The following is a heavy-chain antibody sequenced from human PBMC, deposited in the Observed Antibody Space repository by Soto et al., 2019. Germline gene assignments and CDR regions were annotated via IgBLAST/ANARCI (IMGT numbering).Heavy chain of an antibody. Sequence: SETLSLTCAVSGGSISSGGYSWSWIRQPPGKGLEWIGYIYHSGSTYYNPSLKSRVTISVDRSKNQFSLKLSSVTAADTAVYYCARVIRIDFWSGYYYMDVWGKGTTVTVSS. D-gene: IGHD3-3*01. CDR2: IYHSGST. CDR1: GGSISSGGYS. J-gene: IGHJ6*03. CDR3: ARVIRIDFWSGYYYMDV. V-gene: IGHV4-30-2*01.